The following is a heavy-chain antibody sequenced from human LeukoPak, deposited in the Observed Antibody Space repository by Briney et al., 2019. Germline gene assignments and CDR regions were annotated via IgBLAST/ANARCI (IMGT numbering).Heavy chain of an antibody. J-gene: IGHJ4*02. Sequence: ASVKVCCKASGYTFTDYCIHWVRQAPGQGLEWMAWINPNSGGTYYAQNFHDRITLTRDTSISTAYMELSRLRSDDTAIYYCARANALYCSSTSCLFDYWGQGTLVTGSS. D-gene: IGHD2-2*01. CDR3: ARANALYCSSTSCLFDY. CDR2: INPNSGGT. CDR1: GYTFTDYC. V-gene: IGHV1-2*02.